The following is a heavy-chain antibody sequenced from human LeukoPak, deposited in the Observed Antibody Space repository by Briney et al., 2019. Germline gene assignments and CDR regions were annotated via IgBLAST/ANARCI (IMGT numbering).Heavy chain of an antibody. CDR2: FDPEDGET. V-gene: IGHV1-24*01. CDR3: ATDFNCSGGSCYGAQFDL. Sequence: ASVKVSCKVSGYTLTELSMHWVRQAPGKGLEWIGGFDPEDGETIYAQKFQGRVTMTEDTSTDTAYMGLSSLRSEDTAVYYCATDFNCSGGSCYGAQFDLWGRGTLVTVSS. D-gene: IGHD2-15*01. J-gene: IGHJ2*01. CDR1: GYTLTELS.